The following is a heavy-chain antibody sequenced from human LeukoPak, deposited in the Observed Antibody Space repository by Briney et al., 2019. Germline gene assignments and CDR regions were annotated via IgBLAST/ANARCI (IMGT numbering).Heavy chain of an antibody. Sequence: GGTLRLSCAASGFTFSSYGMSWVRQAPGKGLEWVSTISGSGGSTYYADSVKGRFTISRDNSKNTLYLQMNSLKTEDTAVYYCARDFSIWGQGTMVTVSS. V-gene: IGHV3-23*01. CDR2: ISGSGGST. CDR3: ARDFSI. CDR1: GFTFSSYG. J-gene: IGHJ3*02. D-gene: IGHD2/OR15-2a*01.